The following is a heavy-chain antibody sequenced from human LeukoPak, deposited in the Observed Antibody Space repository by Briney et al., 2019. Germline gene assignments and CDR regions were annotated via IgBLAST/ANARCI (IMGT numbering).Heavy chain of an antibody. CDR1: GFTFSSYS. D-gene: IGHD6-13*01. J-gene: IGHJ3*02. CDR3: ARVLAVAGPLDGPTEDGNAQNAFDI. V-gene: IGHV3-21*01. Sequence: GGSLRLSCAASGFTFSSYSMNWVRQAPGKGLEWVSSISSSSSYIYYADSVKGRFTISRDNAKNSLYLQMNSLRAEDAAVYYCARVLAVAGPLDGPTEDGNAQNAFDIWGQGTMVTVSS. CDR2: ISSSSSYI.